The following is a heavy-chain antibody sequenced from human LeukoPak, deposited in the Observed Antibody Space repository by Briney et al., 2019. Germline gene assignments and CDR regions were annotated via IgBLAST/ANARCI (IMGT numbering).Heavy chain of an antibody. J-gene: IGHJ4*02. V-gene: IGHV4-34*01. Sequence: SETLSLTCAVYGGSFSGYYWSWIRQPPGKGLEWIGEINRSGSTNYNPSLKSRVTISVDTSKNQFSLKLSSVTAADTAVYYCATTKGVNCSSTSCYRQRERGVDYWGQGTLVTVSS. CDR1: GGSFSGYY. CDR3: ATTKGVNCSSTSCYRQRERGVDY. CDR2: INRSGST. D-gene: IGHD2-2*01.